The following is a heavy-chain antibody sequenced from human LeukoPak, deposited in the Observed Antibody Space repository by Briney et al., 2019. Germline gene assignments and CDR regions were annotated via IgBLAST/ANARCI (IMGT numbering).Heavy chain of an antibody. CDR1: GFTFDDYA. CDR2: ISWNSGSI. V-gene: IGHV3-9*01. J-gene: IGHJ4*02. Sequence: PGRSLRLSCAASGFTFDDYAMHWVRQAPGKGLEWVSGISWNSGSIGYADSVKGRFTISRDNAKNSLYLQMNSLRAEDTALYYCAKAVYSSSPPPYYFGYWGQGTLVTVSS. D-gene: IGHD6-6*01. CDR3: AKAVYSSSPPPYYFGY.